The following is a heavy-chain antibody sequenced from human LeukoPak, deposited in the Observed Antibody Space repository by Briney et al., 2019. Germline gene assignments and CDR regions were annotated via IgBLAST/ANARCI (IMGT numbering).Heavy chain of an antibody. V-gene: IGHV1-2*02. CDR2: INPNSGGT. CDR3: ARLGAVKFDP. Sequence: PSVKVSCKAPGYTFTSYGISWVRQAPGQGLEWMGWINPNSGGTNYAQKFLGRVTMTRDTSISTAYMELSRLRSDDTAVYYCARLGAVKFDPWGQGTLVTVSS. D-gene: IGHD6-13*01. J-gene: IGHJ5*02. CDR1: GYTFTSYG.